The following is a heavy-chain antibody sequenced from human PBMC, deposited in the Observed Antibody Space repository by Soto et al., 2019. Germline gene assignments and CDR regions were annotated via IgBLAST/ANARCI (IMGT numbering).Heavy chain of an antibody. Sequence: GGSLRLSCAASGFTFSSYWMSWLRQAPGKGLEWVANIKQDGSEKYYVDSMKGRFTISRDNTKNSLYLQLNSLRAEDTAVYYCVRLIVGAVDYWGQGTLVTVSS. D-gene: IGHD1-26*01. CDR2: IKQDGSEK. CDR1: GFTFSSYW. CDR3: VRLIVGAVDY. V-gene: IGHV3-7*03. J-gene: IGHJ4*02.